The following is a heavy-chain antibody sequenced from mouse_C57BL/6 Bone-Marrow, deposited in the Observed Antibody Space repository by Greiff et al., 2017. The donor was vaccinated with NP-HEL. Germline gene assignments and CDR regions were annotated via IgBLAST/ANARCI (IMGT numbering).Heavy chain of an antibody. CDR1: GYAFSSSW. D-gene: IGHD1-1*01. Sequence: VQLQQSGPELVKPGASAKISCKASGYAFSSSWMNWVKQRPGKGLEWIGRIYPGDGDTNYNGKFKGKATLTADKSSSTAYMQLSSLTSEDSAVYFCARSIFYWYFDVWGTGTTVTVSS. CDR3: ARSIFYWYFDV. CDR2: IYPGDGDT. V-gene: IGHV1-82*01. J-gene: IGHJ1*03.